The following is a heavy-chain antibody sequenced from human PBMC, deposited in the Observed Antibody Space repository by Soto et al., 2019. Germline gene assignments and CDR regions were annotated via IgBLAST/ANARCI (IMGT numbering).Heavy chain of an antibody. V-gene: IGHV4-4*02. Sequence: SETLSLTCGVSGGTFASSHWCSLLRQSPGGGLEWIGNVYHTGATNINPSLQSRVTISVDKSNNQFSLRMNSLTAADTAVYFCARETVTAGGNNYLDPWGTGTLVTVSS. D-gene: IGHD2-21*02. J-gene: IGHJ5*02. CDR1: GGTFASSHW. CDR3: ARETVTAGGNNYLDP. CDR2: VYHTGAT.